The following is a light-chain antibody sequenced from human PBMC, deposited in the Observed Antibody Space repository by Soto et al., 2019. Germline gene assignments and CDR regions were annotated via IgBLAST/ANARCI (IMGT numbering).Light chain of an antibody. Sequence: DIPLTQSPTALSASVGDRVTSTCRASQEISNYLAWYQQKPGKVPKVLVYSASTLQSGVPSRFSGSGSGTDFTLTISNLQPEDVATYYCQKCNSDPLTSAGGAKVAIK. CDR1: QEISNY. V-gene: IGKV1-27*01. CDR2: SAS. CDR3: QKCNSDPLT. J-gene: IGKJ4*01.